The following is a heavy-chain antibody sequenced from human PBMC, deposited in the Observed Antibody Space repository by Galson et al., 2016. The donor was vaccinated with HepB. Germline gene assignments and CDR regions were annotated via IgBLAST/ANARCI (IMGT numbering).Heavy chain of an antibody. Sequence: SLRLSCAASGFTFSSYSMHWVRQAPGKGLEWVSSISSSSSYIYYADSVKGRFTISRDNAKNSLYLQMNSLRAEDTAVYYCARTYYDYVWGCYSQVLDAFDIWGQGTMVTVTS. CDR3: ARTYYDYVWGCYSQVLDAFDI. J-gene: IGHJ3*02. CDR2: ISSSSSYI. D-gene: IGHD3-16*01. V-gene: IGHV3-21*01. CDR1: GFTFSSYS.